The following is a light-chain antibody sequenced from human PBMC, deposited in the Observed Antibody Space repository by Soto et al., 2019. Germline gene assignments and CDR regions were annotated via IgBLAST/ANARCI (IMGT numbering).Light chain of an antibody. Sequence: DIQMTQSPSALSASVGDRVTITCRASQSISSCLAWYQQKPGKVPKLLIYDASSLQSGVPSRFSGSGSGTEFTLTISSLQPEDFATYYCRQYKSYPHTFGQGTKLEIK. CDR1: QSISSC. V-gene: IGKV1-5*01. CDR3: RQYKSYPHT. CDR2: DAS. J-gene: IGKJ2*01.